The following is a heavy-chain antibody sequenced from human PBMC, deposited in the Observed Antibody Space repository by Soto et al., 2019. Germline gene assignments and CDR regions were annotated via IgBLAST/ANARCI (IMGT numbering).Heavy chain of an antibody. CDR3: ARFSGSYPRGLDY. J-gene: IGHJ4*02. D-gene: IGHD1-26*01. Sequence: PGGSLRLSCAASGFTFSDHYMDWVRQAPGKGLEWVGRSRNKANSYSTEYAASVKGRFTISRDESKNSLYLQMNSLKTEATAVYYCARFSGSYPRGLDYWGQGTLVTVSS. CDR2: SRNKANSYST. V-gene: IGHV3-72*01. CDR1: GFTFSDHY.